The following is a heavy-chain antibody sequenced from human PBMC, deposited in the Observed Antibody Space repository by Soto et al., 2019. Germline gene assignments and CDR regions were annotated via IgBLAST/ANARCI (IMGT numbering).Heavy chain of an antibody. D-gene: IGHD5-18*01. CDR2: TIPIFGTA. Sequence: VKLSCKASGGTFISYAIIWVRQAPGQGLEWMGGTIPIFGTANYAQKFQGRVTITADESTSTAYMELSSLRSEDTAVYYCARDPGYSYGYGYYYGMDVWGQGTTVTVSS. CDR3: ARDPGYSYGYGYYYGMDV. CDR1: GGTFISYA. V-gene: IGHV1-69*01. J-gene: IGHJ6*02.